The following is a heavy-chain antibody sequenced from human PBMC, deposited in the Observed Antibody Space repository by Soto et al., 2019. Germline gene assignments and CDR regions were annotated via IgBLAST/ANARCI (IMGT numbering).Heavy chain of an antibody. CDR1: GGTFSSYT. V-gene: IGHV1-69*08. CDR2: IIPILGIA. J-gene: IGHJ4*02. Sequence: QVQLVQSGAEVTKPGSSVKVSCKASGGTFSSYTISWVRQAPGQGLEWMGRIIPILGIANYAQKFQGRVTITEDKSTSTAYMELSSLRSEDTAVYYCARDLGIAAAGTVGFDHWGQGTLVTVSP. D-gene: IGHD6-13*01. CDR3: ARDLGIAAAGTVGFDH.